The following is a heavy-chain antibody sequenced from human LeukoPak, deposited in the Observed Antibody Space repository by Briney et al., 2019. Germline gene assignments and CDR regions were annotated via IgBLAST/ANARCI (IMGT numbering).Heavy chain of an antibody. J-gene: IGHJ5*01. CDR3: AKQLYSNVYRCFDS. Sequence: GGSLRLSCAASGFTFTKYDMSWVRQAPGKGLEWVSSISAAGDVTVHADSVRGRFTISRDNSKNALYLQMTSLSAADTAVYHCAKQLYSNVYRCFDSGGQGTLFTVS. CDR2: ISAAGDVT. CDR1: GFTFTKYD. V-gene: IGHV3-23*01. D-gene: IGHD4-11*01.